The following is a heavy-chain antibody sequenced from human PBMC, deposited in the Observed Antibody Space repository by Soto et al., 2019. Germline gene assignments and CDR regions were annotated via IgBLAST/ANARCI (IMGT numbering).Heavy chain of an antibody. V-gene: IGHV1-69*01. D-gene: IGHD5-18*01. Sequence: QVQLVQSGAEVKKPGSSVKVSCKASGGTFSSYAISWVRQAPGQGLEWMGGIIPIFGTANYAQKFQGRVTITADESTSTAYMELSSLRSEDTAVYYCARGQGLQLWLGDYYYYGMDVWGQGTTVTVSS. CDR2: IIPIFGTA. J-gene: IGHJ6*02. CDR1: GGTFSSYA. CDR3: ARGQGLQLWLGDYYYYGMDV.